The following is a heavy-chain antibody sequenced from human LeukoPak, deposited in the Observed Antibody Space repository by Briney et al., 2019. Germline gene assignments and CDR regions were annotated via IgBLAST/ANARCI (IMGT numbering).Heavy chain of an antibody. Sequence: PGRSLRLSCAASGFTFDDYAMHWVRQAPGKGLEWVSGISWNSGSIGYADSVKGRFTISRDNAKNSLYLQMNSLRAEDTALHYCATDGAALGESLDYWGQGTLVTVSS. J-gene: IGHJ4*02. D-gene: IGHD2-21*01. CDR1: GFTFDDYA. CDR2: ISWNSGSI. CDR3: ATDGAALGESLDY. V-gene: IGHV3-9*01.